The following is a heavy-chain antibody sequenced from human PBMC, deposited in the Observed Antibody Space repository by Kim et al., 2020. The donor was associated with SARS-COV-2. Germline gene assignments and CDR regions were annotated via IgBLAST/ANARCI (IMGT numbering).Heavy chain of an antibody. CDR1: GFTFTNAW. CDR3: TTGWDYWPYFDS. Sequence: GGSLRLSCAASGFTFTNAWMSWVRQAPGKGLEWVGRIRSKSDGGATDYATPVKGRFTISRDDSKNTLYLQMNSLKSEDTAVYYCTTGWDYWPYFDSWGQGTLVTVSS. CDR2: IRSKSDGGAT. J-gene: IGHJ4*02. D-gene: IGHD1-26*01. V-gene: IGHV3-15*01.